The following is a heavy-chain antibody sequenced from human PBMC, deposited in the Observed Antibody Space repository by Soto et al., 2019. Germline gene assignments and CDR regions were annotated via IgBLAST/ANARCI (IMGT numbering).Heavy chain of an antibody. CDR3: ARIPVDTYMIYWSDP. V-gene: IGHV4-61*08. CDR2: VYFSGST. CDR1: GDSVGSGDYY. Sequence: PSETLSLTCSVSGDSVGSGDYYWSWIRQPPGKGLEWIGHVYFSGSTNYIPSLKSRLTMSVDTAKNQFSLKLNSVTAADTAVYYCARIPVDTYMIYWSDPWGQGTQVTSPQ. D-gene: IGHD3-16*01. J-gene: IGHJ5*02.